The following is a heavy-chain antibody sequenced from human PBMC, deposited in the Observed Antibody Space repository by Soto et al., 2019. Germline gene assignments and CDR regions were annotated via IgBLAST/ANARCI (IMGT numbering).Heavy chain of an antibody. D-gene: IGHD4-17*01. CDR2: IYSGGST. CDR1: GFTVSSNY. J-gene: IGHJ4*02. CDR3: ARGGSYGGNSEGEIDY. Sequence: EVQLVESGGGLVQPGGSLRLSCAASGFTVSSNYMSWVRQAPGKGLEWVSVIYSGGSTYYADSVKGRFTISRDNSKNTLYLQMNSRRGEDTAVYYCARGGSYGGNSEGEIDYWGQGTLVTVSS. V-gene: IGHV3-66*01.